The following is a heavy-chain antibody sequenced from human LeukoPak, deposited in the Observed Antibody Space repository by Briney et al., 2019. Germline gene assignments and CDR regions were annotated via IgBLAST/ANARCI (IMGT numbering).Heavy chain of an antibody. V-gene: IGHV1-69*01. D-gene: IGHD3-22*01. J-gene: IGHJ4*02. CDR1: GGTFSSYA. Sequence: SVTVSCKASGGTFSSYAISWVRQAPGQGLEWMGGIIPIFGTANYAQKFQGRVTITADESTSTAYMELSSLRSEDTAVYYCARGGYYDSSGYIQLDYWGQGTLVTASS. CDR2: IIPIFGTA. CDR3: ARGGYYDSSGYIQLDY.